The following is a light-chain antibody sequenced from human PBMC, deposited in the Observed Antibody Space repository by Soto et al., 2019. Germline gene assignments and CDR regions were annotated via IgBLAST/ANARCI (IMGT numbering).Light chain of an antibody. CDR2: DAS. CDR3: QQRSNWPPIT. Sequence: EIVLTQSPATLSLSPGERATLSCRASQSVSSSLAWYQQKSGQAPRLLIYDASNRATGVPARFSGSGSGTDFTLIISSLEPEDFAVYYCQQRSNWPPITFGQGTRLEI. V-gene: IGKV3-11*01. J-gene: IGKJ5*01. CDR1: QSVSSS.